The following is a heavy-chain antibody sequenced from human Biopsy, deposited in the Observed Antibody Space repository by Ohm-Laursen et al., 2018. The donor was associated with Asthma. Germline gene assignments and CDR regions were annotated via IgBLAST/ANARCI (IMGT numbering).Heavy chain of an antibody. CDR2: ISYSGST. CDR1: GGSVSSGSYY. Sequence: GTLSLTWTVSGGSVSSGSYYWSWIRQPPGKGLAWVSYISYSGSTDYNPSPKSRLTISMDTSKNQFSLKLSSVTAADTAVYYCARVPTTLRYFDLWGRGTLVTVSS. D-gene: IGHD2-15*01. V-gene: IGHV4-61*01. CDR3: ARVPTTLRYFDL. J-gene: IGHJ2*01.